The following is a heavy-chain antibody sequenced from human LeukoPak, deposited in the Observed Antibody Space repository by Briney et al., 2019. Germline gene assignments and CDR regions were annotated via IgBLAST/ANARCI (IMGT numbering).Heavy chain of an antibody. J-gene: IGHJ6*03. D-gene: IGHD4-17*01. Sequence: GASVKVSCKASGYTFTSYGISWVRQAPGQGLEWMGWISAYNGNTNYAQKLQGRVTMTTDTSTSTAYMELRTLRSDDTAVYYCARTRPVTTYYYYYYIDVWGKGTTVTISS. CDR2: ISAYNGNT. CDR3: ARTRPVTTYYYYYYIDV. V-gene: IGHV1-18*01. CDR1: GYTFTSYG.